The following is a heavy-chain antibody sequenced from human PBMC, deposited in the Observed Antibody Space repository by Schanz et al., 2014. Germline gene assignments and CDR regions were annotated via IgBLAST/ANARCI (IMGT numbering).Heavy chain of an antibody. CDR1: GFTFSRYG. Sequence: QVHLVESGGGVVQPGRSLRLSCAASGFTFSRYGMHWVRQAPGKGLEWVAQISHDGHRDFYADSVKGRFTVSRDNNWKTLSLQMNSLRSDDPAIYHCARENSSGYSPAVTYYIDVWGKGTTVTVSS. D-gene: IGHD3-22*01. J-gene: IGHJ6*03. CDR2: ISHDGHRD. CDR3: ARENSSGYSPAVTYYIDV. V-gene: IGHV3-30-3*01.